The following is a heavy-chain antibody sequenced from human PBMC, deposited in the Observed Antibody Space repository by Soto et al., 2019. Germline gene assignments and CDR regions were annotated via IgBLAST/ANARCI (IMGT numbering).Heavy chain of an antibody. CDR2: IHSSGGT. D-gene: IGHD2-15*01. Sequence: SETLSLTCTVSGASIKSRNYFWGWIRQPPGKGLEFVGSIHSSGGTYYNPSLKSRVTVSVDLSNSHFSLSLKSLTATDTAVYYCGRLAEAATGHTDFDFWGQGTLVTVSS. V-gene: IGHV4-39*02. CDR1: GASIKSRNYF. J-gene: IGHJ4*02. CDR3: GRLAEAATGHTDFDF.